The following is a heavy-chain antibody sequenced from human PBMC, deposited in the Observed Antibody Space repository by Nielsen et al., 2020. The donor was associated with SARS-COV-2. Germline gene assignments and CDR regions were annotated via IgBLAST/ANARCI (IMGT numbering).Heavy chain of an antibody. V-gene: IGHV1-69*13. J-gene: IGHJ6*03. D-gene: IGHD2-15*01. Sequence: SVKVSCKASGYTFTGYYMHWVRQAPGQGLEWMGGIIPIFGTANYAQKFQGRVTITADESTSTAYMELSSLRSEDTAVYYCARGVYCSGGSCYYYYYYMDVWGKGTTVTVSS. CDR2: IIPIFGTA. CDR3: ARGVYCSGGSCYYYYYYMDV. CDR1: GYTFTGYY.